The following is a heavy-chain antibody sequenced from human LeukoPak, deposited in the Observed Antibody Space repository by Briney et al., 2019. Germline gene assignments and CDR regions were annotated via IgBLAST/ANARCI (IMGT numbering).Heavy chain of an antibody. Sequence: PGGSLRLSCAASGFTFNSYWMSWVRQAPGKGLDWVAHIKEDGTRKYYVDSVRGRFTISRDNAKNSLFLQMNSLRVEDTAVFYCVAWGSLVVWGQGTLVTVSS. CDR2: IKEDGTRK. J-gene: IGHJ4*02. D-gene: IGHD3-16*01. V-gene: IGHV3-7*01. CDR1: GFTFNSYW. CDR3: VAWGSLVV.